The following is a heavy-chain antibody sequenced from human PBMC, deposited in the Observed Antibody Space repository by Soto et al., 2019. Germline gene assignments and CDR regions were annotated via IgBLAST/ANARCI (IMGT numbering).Heavy chain of an antibody. CDR1: GGSISSYY. D-gene: IGHD3-3*01. CDR2: IYYSGST. Sequence: PSETLSLTCTVSGGSISSYYWSWIRQPPGEGLEWIGYIYYSGSTNYNPSLKSRVTISVDTSKNQFSLKLSSVTAADTAVYYCARDRRKPSYYDFWSGYYPPYGMDVWGQGTTVTVSS. CDR3: ARDRRKPSYYDFWSGYYPPYGMDV. V-gene: IGHV4-59*01. J-gene: IGHJ6*02.